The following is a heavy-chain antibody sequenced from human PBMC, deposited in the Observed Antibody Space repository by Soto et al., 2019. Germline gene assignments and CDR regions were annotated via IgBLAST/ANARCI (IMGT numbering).Heavy chain of an antibody. J-gene: IGHJ4*02. CDR3: APHYPDSSGYFDH. CDR2: INPNNGAT. V-gene: IGHV1-2*02. D-gene: IGHD3-22*01. Sequence: GASVKVSCKASGYIFTGNYMHWLRQAPGQGLEYMGWINPNNGATNYAQNFQGRVTMTWDTSISTAYMEVRRLRSDDTAVYYCAPHYPDSSGYFDHWGQGTLVTVSS. CDR1: GYIFTGNY.